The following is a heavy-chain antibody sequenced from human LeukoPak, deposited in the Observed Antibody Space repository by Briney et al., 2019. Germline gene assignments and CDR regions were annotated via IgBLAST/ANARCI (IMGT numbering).Heavy chain of an antibody. CDR3: ARGVLLVVPAAIGYYYYYGMDV. CDR1: GGSISSYY. V-gene: IGHV4-59*12. J-gene: IGHJ6*02. Sequence: SETLPLTCTVSGGSISSYYWSWIRQPPGKGLEWIGYIYYSGSTNYNPSLKSRVTISVDTSKNQFSLKLSSVTAADTAVYYCARGVLLVVPAAIGYYYYYGMDVWGQGTTVTVSS. CDR2: IYYSGST. D-gene: IGHD2-2*02.